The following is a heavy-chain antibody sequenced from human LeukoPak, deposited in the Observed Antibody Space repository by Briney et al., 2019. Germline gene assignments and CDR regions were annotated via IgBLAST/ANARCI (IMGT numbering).Heavy chain of an antibody. Sequence: SETLSLTCTVSGYSISSGYYWGWIRQPPGKGLEWIGSIYHSGSTYYNPSLKSRVTISVDTSKNQFSLKLTSVTAADTAVYYCAARYYYGSGSYYNVPFDIWGQGTMVTVSS. J-gene: IGHJ3*02. CDR3: AARYYYGSGSYYNVPFDI. CDR2: IYHSGST. D-gene: IGHD3-10*01. CDR1: GYSISSGYY. V-gene: IGHV4-38-2*02.